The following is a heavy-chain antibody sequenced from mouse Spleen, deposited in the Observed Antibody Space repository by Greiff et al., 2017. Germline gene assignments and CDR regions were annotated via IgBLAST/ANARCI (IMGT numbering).Heavy chain of an antibody. CDR3: ASTAQATAWFAY. V-gene: IGHV1-22*01. CDR2: INPNNGGT. Sequence: VQLKESGPELVKPGASVKMSCKASGYTFTDYNMHWVKQSHGKSLEWIGYINPNNGGTSYNQKFKGKATLTVNKSSSTAYMELRSLTSEDSAVYYCASTAQATAWFAYWGQGTLVTVSA. D-gene: IGHD3-2*02. CDR1: GYTFTDYN. J-gene: IGHJ3*01.